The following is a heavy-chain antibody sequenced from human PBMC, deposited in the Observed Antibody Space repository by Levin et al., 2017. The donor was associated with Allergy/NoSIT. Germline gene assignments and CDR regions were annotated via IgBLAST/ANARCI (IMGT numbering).Heavy chain of an antibody. J-gene: IGHJ5*02. D-gene: IGHD4-11*01. CDR3: VGTMTTTHNWFDP. CDR1: GFTFSSYN. CDR2: VSSSSSYI. Sequence: PGESLKISCAASGFTFSSYNMNWVRLAPGKGLEWVSSVSSSSSYIYYADSVKGRFTISRDNAKNSLFLQMNSLRAEDTAVYYCVGTMTTTHNWFDPWGRGTLVTVSS. V-gene: IGHV3-21*01.